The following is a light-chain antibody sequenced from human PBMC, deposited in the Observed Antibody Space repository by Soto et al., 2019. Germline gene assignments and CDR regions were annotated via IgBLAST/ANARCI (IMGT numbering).Light chain of an antibody. CDR3: QQSSTIPYT. J-gene: IGKJ2*01. V-gene: IGKV3-15*01. CDR2: GAS. CDR1: QSVSTN. Sequence: EIVMTQSPATLSVSPGERATLSCRASQSVSTNLAWYQQKPGQAPRLLMYGASTRATGIPGRFSGSGSGTEFTLTISSLQPEDFATYYCQQSSTIPYTFGQGTKLEIE.